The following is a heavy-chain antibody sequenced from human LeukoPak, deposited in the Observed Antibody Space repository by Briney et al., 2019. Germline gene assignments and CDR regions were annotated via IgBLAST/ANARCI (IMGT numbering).Heavy chain of an antibody. CDR2: INPNSGGT. D-gene: IGHD3-10*01. V-gene: IGHV1-2*02. Sequence: ASVKVSCKASGYTFTGYYMHWVRQAPGQGLEWMGWINPNSGGTNYAQKFQGRVTMTRDTSISKAYMELSRLRSDDTAVYYCARDRVTMVRGGTRYNWFDPWGQGTLVTVSS. CDR1: GYTFTGYY. CDR3: ARDRVTMVRGGTRYNWFDP. J-gene: IGHJ5*02.